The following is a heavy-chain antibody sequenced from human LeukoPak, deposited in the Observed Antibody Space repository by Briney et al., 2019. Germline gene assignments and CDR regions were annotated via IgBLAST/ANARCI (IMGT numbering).Heavy chain of an antibody. V-gene: IGHV4-59*01. CDR3: ARALGYCSSSSCSYFDY. D-gene: IGHD2-2*01. J-gene: IGHJ4*02. CDR2: IYYSGST. CDR1: GGSISGYY. Sequence: SETLSLTCTVSGGSISGYYWSWIRQPPGKGLEWVGYIYYSGSTNYNPSLKSRVTISVDMSKNQFSLKLSSVTAADTAVYYCARALGYCSSSSCSYFDYWGQGTLVTVSS.